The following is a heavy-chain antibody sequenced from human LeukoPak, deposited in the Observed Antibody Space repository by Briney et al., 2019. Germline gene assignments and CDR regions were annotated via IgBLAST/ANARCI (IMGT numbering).Heavy chain of an antibody. Sequence: SETLSLTCAVYGGSFSGYYWSWIRQPPGKGLEWIGEINHSGSTNYNPSLKSRVTISVDTSKNQFSLKLSSVTAADTAVYYCARHGILLRFFAYMDVWGKGTTVTVSS. V-gene: IGHV4-34*01. D-gene: IGHD3-3*01. CDR2: INHSGST. CDR1: GGSFSGYY. J-gene: IGHJ6*03. CDR3: ARHGILLRFFAYMDV.